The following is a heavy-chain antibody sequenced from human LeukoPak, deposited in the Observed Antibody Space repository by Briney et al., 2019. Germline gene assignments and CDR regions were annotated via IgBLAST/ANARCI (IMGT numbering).Heavy chain of an antibody. D-gene: IGHD3-22*01. CDR3: ARGNPGLLIPTIVVAVYGMDV. CDR2: INTDGSST. V-gene: IGHV3-74*01. CDR1: GFTFSSYW. Sequence: PGGSLRLSCAASGFTFSSYWMHWVRQAPGKGLVWVSRINTDGSSTSYADSVKGRFTISRDNAKNTLYLQMNSLRAEDTAVYYCARGNPGLLIPTIVVAVYGMDVWGQGTTVTVSS. J-gene: IGHJ6*02.